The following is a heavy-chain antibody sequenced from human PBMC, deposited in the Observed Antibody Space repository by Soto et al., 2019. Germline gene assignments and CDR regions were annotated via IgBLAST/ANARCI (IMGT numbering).Heavy chain of an antibody. CDR2: INHSGST. V-gene: IGHV4-34*01. CDR1: DGSFSGYV. CDR3: ARDRDAEYSQH. Sequence: SGTPSLTCAVHDGSFSGYVWSWIRQPPGKGLEWIGEINHSGSTNYNPSLKSRVTISVDTSKNQFSLKLSSVTAADTAVYYCARDRDAEYSQHWGQGTLVTVSS. J-gene: IGHJ1*01.